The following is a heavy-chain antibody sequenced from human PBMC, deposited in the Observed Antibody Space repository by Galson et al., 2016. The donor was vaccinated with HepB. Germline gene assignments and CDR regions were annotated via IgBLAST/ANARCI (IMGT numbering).Heavy chain of an antibody. D-gene: IGHD7-27*01. CDR1: GFTFTGHY. CDR3: TRDHKWGPDY. J-gene: IGHJ4*02. CDR2: INGDSGVT. Sequence: SVTVSCKASGFTFTGHYMHWVRQAAGQGLEWMGWINGDSGVTHYAEKFQGRVTLTRDTSISTVYMELNNLRSDDTATYYCTRDHKWGPDYWGQGTLVAVSS. V-gene: IGHV1-2*02.